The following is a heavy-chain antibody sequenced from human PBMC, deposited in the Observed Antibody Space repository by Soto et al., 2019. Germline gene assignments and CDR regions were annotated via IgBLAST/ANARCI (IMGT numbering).Heavy chain of an antibody. V-gene: IGHV1-69*13. CDR3: ERDLSAGTAAY. J-gene: IGHJ4*02. CDR1: GGTFSSYP. D-gene: IGHD1-7*01. CDR2: IIPIFGIV. Sequence: SVKVSCKASGGTFSSYPLSWVRQAPGQGLEWMGQIIPIFGIVKSAQKFQGRVSITADESTSTAYMELGSLKSDDTAVYYCERDLSAGTAAYWGQGPLVTVYS.